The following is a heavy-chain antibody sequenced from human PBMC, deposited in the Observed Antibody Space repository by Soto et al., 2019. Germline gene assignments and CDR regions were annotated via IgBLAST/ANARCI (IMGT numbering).Heavy chain of an antibody. D-gene: IGHD6-13*01. CDR1: GGTFSSYA. CDR2: IIPIFGTA. Sequence: SVKVSCKASGGTFSSYAISWVRQAPGQGLEWMGGIIPIFGTANYAQKFQGRVTITADESTSTAYMELSSLRSEDTAVYYCATNPPAPPIAAAGKGDYHYYYGMDVWGQGTTVTVSS. CDR3: ATNPPAPPIAAAGKGDYHYYYGMDV. J-gene: IGHJ6*02. V-gene: IGHV1-69*13.